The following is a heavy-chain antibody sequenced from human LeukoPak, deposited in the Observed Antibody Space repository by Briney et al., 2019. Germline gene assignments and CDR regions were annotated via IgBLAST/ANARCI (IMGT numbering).Heavy chain of an antibody. CDR3: TGSFGELTFFDY. J-gene: IGHJ4*02. CDR2: IRSKAYGGTT. Sequence: GGSLRLSCTASGFTFGDYGLSWVRQAPGKGLEWVGFIRSKAYGGTTEYAASVKGRFTISRGDSKSIAYLQMNSLKIEDTAVYYCTGSFGELTFFDYWGQGTLVTVSS. CDR1: GFTFGDYG. D-gene: IGHD3-10*01. V-gene: IGHV3-49*04.